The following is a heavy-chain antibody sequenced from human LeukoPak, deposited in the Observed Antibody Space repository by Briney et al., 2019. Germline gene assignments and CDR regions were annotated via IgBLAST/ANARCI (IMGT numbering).Heavy chain of an antibody. CDR2: INYSEST. Sequence: PETLSLTCTISGASISSFSGSWIRQPPGKGLEWIGCINYSESTTYNPSLKNRVTISIGTSKIQMYLKPRSVIVAVTAVYYCERDVNHRDDYHAAWGQGALVPVSS. CDR3: ERDVNHRDDYHAA. D-gene: IGHD5-24*01. V-gene: IGHV4-59*01. CDR1: GASISSFS. J-gene: IGHJ5*02.